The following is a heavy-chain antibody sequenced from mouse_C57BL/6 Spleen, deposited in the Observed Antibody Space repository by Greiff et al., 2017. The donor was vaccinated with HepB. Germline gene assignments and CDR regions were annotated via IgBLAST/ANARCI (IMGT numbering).Heavy chain of an antibody. V-gene: IGHV1-82*01. Sequence: QVQLKESGPELVKPGASVKISCKASGYAFSSSWMNWVKQRPGKGLEWIGRIYPGDGDTNYNGKFKGKATLTADKSSSTAYMQLSSLTSEDSAVYFCARSYGSLWYFDVWGTGTTVTVSS. CDR3: ARSYGSLWYFDV. J-gene: IGHJ1*03. D-gene: IGHD1-1*01. CDR1: GYAFSSSW. CDR2: IYPGDGDT.